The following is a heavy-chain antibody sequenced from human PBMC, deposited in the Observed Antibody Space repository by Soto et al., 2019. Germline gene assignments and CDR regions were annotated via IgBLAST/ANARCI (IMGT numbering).Heavy chain of an antibody. V-gene: IGHV1-3*01. J-gene: IGHJ5*02. CDR3: ATYYYGSGSISPGYWFDP. Sequence: ASVKVACKASGDTFTSYAMHWVRQAPGQRLEWMGWINAGNGNTKYSQKFQGRVTITRDTSASTAYMELSSLRSEDTAVYYCATYYYGSGSISPGYWFDPWGQGTLVTVSS. CDR2: INAGNGNT. CDR1: GDTFTSYA. D-gene: IGHD3-10*01.